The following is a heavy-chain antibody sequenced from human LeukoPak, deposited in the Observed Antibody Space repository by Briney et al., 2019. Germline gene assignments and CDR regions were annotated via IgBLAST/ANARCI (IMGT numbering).Heavy chain of an antibody. Sequence: GGSLRLSCAASGFSFSSYAMTWVRQAPGKGLEWVSLISGSGGSTYYADSVKGRFTISRDTSKSTLYLQMNSLRAEDTAVYYCAKGRGYYYYNMDVWGKGTTVTVSS. CDR3: AKGRGYYYYNMDV. V-gene: IGHV3-23*01. CDR2: ISGSGGST. J-gene: IGHJ6*03. CDR1: GFSFSSYA.